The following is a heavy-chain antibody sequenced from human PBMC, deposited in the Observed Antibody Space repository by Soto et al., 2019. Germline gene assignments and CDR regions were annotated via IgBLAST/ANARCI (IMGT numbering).Heavy chain of an antibody. Sequence: QVQLVQSGAEVKKPGASVKVSCKASGYTFTSYGISWVRQAPGQGLEWMGWISAYNGNTNYAQKLQGRVTMTTDTPTSTANRELRSLRSDDRAVYYCARVMALNWFDPWGQGTLVTVSS. CDR2: ISAYNGNT. CDR1: GYTFTSYG. CDR3: ARVMALNWFDP. J-gene: IGHJ5*02. V-gene: IGHV1-18*01.